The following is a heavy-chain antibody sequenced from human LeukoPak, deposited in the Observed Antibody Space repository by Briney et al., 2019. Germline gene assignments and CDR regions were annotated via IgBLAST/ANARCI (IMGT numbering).Heavy chain of an antibody. V-gene: IGHV4-34*01. D-gene: IGHD6-6*01. CDR2: TNHSGST. Sequence: SETLSLTCAVYGGSFSGYYWSWIRQPPGKGLEWIGETNHSGSTNYNPSLKSRVTISVDTSKNQFSLKLSSVTAADTAVYYYARGVSSSAYFDYWGQGTLVTVSS. J-gene: IGHJ4*02. CDR1: GGSFSGYY. CDR3: ARGVSSSAYFDY.